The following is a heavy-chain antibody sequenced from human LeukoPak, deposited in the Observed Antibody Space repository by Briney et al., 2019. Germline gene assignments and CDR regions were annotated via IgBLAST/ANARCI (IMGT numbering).Heavy chain of an antibody. CDR3: ARDVDPSGDIFYYYGMDV. CDR2: ISAYNGNT. D-gene: IGHD4-17*01. V-gene: IGHV1-18*01. J-gene: IGHJ6*02. CDR1: GYTFSNCD. Sequence: ASVKVSCKTSGYTFSNCDINWVRQAPGQGLEWMGWISAYNGNTNYAQKLQGRVTMTTDTSTSTAYMELRSLRSDDTAVYYCARDVDPSGDIFYYYGMDVWGQGTTVTVSS.